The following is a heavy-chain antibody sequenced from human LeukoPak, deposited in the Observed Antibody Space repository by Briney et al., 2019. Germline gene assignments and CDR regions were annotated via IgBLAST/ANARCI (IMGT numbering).Heavy chain of an antibody. CDR2: IYYTGST. CDR3: ARGADYDTHSSYFDP. D-gene: IGHD3-22*01. V-gene: IGHV4-59*01. J-gene: IGHJ5*02. Sequence: SETLTLTCTVSGGSITSNYWSWIRQPPGKGLEYIGYIYYTGSTNYNPSLKSRVTISVDTSKNQFSLKMRFLTAGDTAGYYCARGADYDTHSSYFDPWGQGTLVTVSS. CDR1: GGSITSNY.